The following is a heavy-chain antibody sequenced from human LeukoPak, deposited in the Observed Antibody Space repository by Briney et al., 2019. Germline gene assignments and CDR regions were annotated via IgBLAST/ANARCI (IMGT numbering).Heavy chain of an antibody. Sequence: PGGSLRLSCTVSGFTFNNYAMAWVRQAPGKGLEWVALISGDGDHSFYAESMQGRFTISRDNSKRTLSLQLNNLRAEDTAVYYCAKAGVSGSYYLRQADYWGQGTLVTVSS. J-gene: IGHJ4*02. CDR3: AKAGVSGSYYLRQADY. V-gene: IGHV3-23*01. CDR2: ISGDGDHS. CDR1: GFTFNNYA. D-gene: IGHD1-26*01.